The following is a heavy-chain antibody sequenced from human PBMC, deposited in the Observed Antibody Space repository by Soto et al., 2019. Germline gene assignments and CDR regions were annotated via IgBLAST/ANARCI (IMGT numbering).Heavy chain of an antibody. CDR2: ISGSNNNI. J-gene: IGHJ4*02. CDR3: ASERLCGADCYFFDN. V-gene: IGHV3-48*03. D-gene: IGHD2-21*02. CDR1: GFTLRNYE. Sequence: LRLSCAASGFTLRNYEMNWVRQAPGKGLEWISKISGSNNNIYYADSVRGRFTISRDNAKNSLYLQMNSLRAEDTAIYYCASERLCGADCYFFDNWGQGTQVTVSS.